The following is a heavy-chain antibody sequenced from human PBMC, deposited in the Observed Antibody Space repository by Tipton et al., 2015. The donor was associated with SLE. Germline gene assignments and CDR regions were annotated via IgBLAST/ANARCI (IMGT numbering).Heavy chain of an antibody. CDR1: GGTFSIYT. D-gene: IGHD3-3*01. V-gene: IGHV1-18*04. CDR3: ARLRFLEWLTGPVDP. Sequence: QLVQSGAEVKKPGSSVKVSCKASGGTFSIYTISWVRQAPGQGLEWMGWISTYTGNTDYAQKLQGRVTMTTDTSTSTAYMELRSLRSDDTAVYYCARLRFLEWLTGPVDPWGQGTLVTVSS. J-gene: IGHJ5*02. CDR2: ISTYTGNT.